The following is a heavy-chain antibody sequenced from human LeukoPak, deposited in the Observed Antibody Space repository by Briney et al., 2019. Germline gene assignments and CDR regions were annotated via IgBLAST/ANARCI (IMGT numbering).Heavy chain of an antibody. V-gene: IGHV3-30*01. D-gene: IGHD2-2*01. CDR3: ARGESVAMGSIDY. J-gene: IGHJ4*02. Sequence: GGSLRLSCAASGFTFSNDPMHWVRQAPGKGLDWVAVISHDGSPKYYADSVKGRFTISRDNSKNTLYLQMYSMTTEDTAVYYCARGESVAMGSIDYWGQGTLVTVSS. CDR2: ISHDGSPK. CDR1: GFTFSNDP.